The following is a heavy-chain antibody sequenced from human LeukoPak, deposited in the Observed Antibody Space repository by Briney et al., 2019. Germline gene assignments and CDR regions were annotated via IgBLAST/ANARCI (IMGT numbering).Heavy chain of an antibody. CDR1: GFTFSGYW. CDR2: IKHDGNEE. V-gene: IGHV3-7*01. Sequence: GGSLRLSCAVSGFTFSGYWKSWVREARGKGREGGANIKHDGNEEYQVDSVKGRFTISRDNSQNSLYLQMNSLRHEDTAVYYCARGAGRDHPDYWGQGTLVTVSS. CDR3: ARGAGRDHPDY. D-gene: IGHD4/OR15-4a*01. J-gene: IGHJ4*02.